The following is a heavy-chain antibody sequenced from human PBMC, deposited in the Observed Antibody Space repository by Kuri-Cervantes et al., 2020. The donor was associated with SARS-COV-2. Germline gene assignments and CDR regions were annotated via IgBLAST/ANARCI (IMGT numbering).Heavy chain of an antibody. Sequence: LSLTCAASGFTFSSYGMHWVRQAPGKGLEWVAFIRYDGSNKYYADSVKGRFTISRDNSKNTLYLQMNSLRPEDSALYYCARHHPKYGSRSYTNDAFDVWGQGTLVTVSS. CDR2: IRYDGSNK. CDR1: GFTFSSYG. CDR3: ARHHPKYGSRSYTNDAFDV. V-gene: IGHV3-30*02. J-gene: IGHJ3*01. D-gene: IGHD3-10*01.